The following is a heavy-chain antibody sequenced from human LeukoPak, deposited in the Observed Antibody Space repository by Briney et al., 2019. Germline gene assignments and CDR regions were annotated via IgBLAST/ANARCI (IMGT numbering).Heavy chain of an antibody. CDR3: ARGRIVAGHYYFDY. CDR1: GYTFTSYD. Sequence: ASVKVSCKASGYTFTSYDINWVRRATGQGLEWMGWMNPNSGNTGYAQKFQGRVTMTRNTSISTAYMELSSLRSEDTAVYYCARGRIVAGHYYFDYWGQGTLVTVSS. V-gene: IGHV1-8*01. D-gene: IGHD6-19*01. J-gene: IGHJ4*02. CDR2: MNPNSGNT.